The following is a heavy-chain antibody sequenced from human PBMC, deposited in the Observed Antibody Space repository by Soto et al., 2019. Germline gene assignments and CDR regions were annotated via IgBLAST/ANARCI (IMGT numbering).Heavy chain of an antibody. CDR3: ARRGGGSSYDS. J-gene: IGHJ5*01. V-gene: IGHV5-51*01. Sequence: LXISCGSSGYSFHVFLIGWVRQMPGRGLEWMGIIFPGDSYTRYSPSFQGQVTISADKSISPSYLHWSSPKASDTAMYYCARRGGGSSYDSSGQGTLVTVSS. CDR1: GYSFHVFL. D-gene: IGHD5-12*01. CDR2: IFPGDSYT.